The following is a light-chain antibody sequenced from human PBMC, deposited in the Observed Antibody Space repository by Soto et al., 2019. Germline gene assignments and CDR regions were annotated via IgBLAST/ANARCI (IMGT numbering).Light chain of an antibody. CDR3: QQYGSSPRT. V-gene: IGKV3-20*01. Sequence: ETVMTQSPDILSVSPGERATLSCRASQTVRNNYLAWYQQKPGQPPKLLIYWAPTRESGVPDRFSGSGSGTDFTLTISRLEPEDFAVYYCQQYGSSPRTFGQGTKVDIK. CDR1: QTVRNNY. CDR2: WAP. J-gene: IGKJ1*01.